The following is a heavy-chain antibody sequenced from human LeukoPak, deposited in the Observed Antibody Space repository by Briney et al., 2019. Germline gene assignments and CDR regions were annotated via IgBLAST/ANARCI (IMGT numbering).Heavy chain of an antibody. J-gene: IGHJ4*02. CDR3: ARFCTSSSCYYFDY. CDR2: IYYSGST. Sequence: SETLSLARTVSDDSITGYYWAWIRQPPGKGLEWIAYIYYSGSTNYNPSLKSRVTMSVDTSKNQFSLKLRSVTAADTAVYYCARFCTSSSCYYFDYWGQGARVTVSS. V-gene: IGHV4-59*01. CDR1: DDSITGYY. D-gene: IGHD2-2*01.